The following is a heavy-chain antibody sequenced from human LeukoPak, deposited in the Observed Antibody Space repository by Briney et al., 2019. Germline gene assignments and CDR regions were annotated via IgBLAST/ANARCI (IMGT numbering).Heavy chain of an antibody. J-gene: IGHJ5*02. CDR1: GGSISSYY. CDR3: AGRLVSVGGNWFDP. V-gene: IGHV4-59*08. D-gene: IGHD6-19*01. CDR2: IYYSGST. Sequence: PSETLSLTCTVSGGSISSYYWSWIRQPPGQGLERIGYIYYSGSTNYNPSLKSRVTISVDTSKNQFSLKLSSVTAADTAVYYCAGRLVSVGGNWFDPWGQGTLVTVSS.